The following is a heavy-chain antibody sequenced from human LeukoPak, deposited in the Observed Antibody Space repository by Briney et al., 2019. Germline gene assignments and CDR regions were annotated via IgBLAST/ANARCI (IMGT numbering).Heavy chain of an antibody. J-gene: IGHJ5*02. V-gene: IGHV3-7*01. CDR1: GFTFSSYW. CDR2: IKQDGSEK. CDR3: ARFVWFDP. Sequence: PGGSLGLSWAASGFTFSSYWRTGFRQAPGKGLEGVANIKQDGSEKYYVDSVKGRFTISRDNAKNSLYLQMNSLRAEDTAVYYCARFVWFDPWGQGTLVTVSS.